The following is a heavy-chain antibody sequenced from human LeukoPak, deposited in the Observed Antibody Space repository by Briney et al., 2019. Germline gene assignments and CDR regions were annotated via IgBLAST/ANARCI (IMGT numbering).Heavy chain of an antibody. CDR3: AHRLFRVATISRAYYFDY. Sequence: SGPTLVKPTQTLTLTCTFSGFSLSTSGVGVGWIRQPPGKALEWLALLYWNDDKRYSPSLKSRLTITKDTSKNQVVLTMTNMDPVDTATYYCAHRLFRVATISRAYYFDYWGQGTLVTVSS. CDR1: GFSLSTSGVG. V-gene: IGHV2-5*01. CDR2: LYWNDDK. D-gene: IGHD5-12*01. J-gene: IGHJ4*02.